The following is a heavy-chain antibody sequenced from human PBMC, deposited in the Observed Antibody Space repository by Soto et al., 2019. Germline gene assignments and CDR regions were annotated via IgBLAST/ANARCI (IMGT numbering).Heavy chain of an antibody. CDR2: ISGYNGNT. V-gene: IGHV1-18*01. J-gene: IGHJ4*02. Sequence: QVQLVQSGAEVKKPGASVKVSCKASGYTFTSYGISWVRQAPGQGLEWMGWISGYNGNTKYSQKLQGRVTTTTETPTSTPYTSLPTLRSDQTPVYYRARDLGSQLVDFWGQGTLVSVSS. D-gene: IGHD2-2*01. CDR1: GYTFTSYG. CDR3: ARDLGSQLVDF.